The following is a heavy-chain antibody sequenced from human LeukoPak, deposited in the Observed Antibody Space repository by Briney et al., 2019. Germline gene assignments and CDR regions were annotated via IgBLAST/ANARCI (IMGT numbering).Heavy chain of an antibody. CDR1: GFTFSNAW. CDR3: TTGIRHAYYFDY. Sequence: GGSLRLSCAASGFTFSNAWMSWVRQAPGKGLEWVGRIKSKTDGGTTDYAAPVKGRFTISRDDSKNTLYLQMNSLKTEDTAVYYCTTGIRHAYYFDYWGQGTLVTVSS. V-gene: IGHV3-15*01. J-gene: IGHJ4*02. CDR2: IKSKTDGGTT.